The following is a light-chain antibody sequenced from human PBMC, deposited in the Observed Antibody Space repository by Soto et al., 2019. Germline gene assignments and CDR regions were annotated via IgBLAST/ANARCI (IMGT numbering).Light chain of an antibody. Sequence: SQSLSTLSVSPGERATLSCRASQSVGSDLAWYQQKPGQAPRLLIFSASSRATGIPDRFSGSGSGTDFTLTISRLEPEDFAVYFCQQYDSTPPITFGQGTRLEIK. CDR1: QSVGSD. J-gene: IGKJ5*01. V-gene: IGKV3-20*01. CDR3: QQYDSTPPIT. CDR2: SAS.